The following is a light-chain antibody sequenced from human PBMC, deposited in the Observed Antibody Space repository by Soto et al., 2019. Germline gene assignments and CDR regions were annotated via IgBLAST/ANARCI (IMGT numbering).Light chain of an antibody. Sequence: QSVLTQPPSVSAAPGQKVTISCSGSNSNIGNNYVSWYQQLPGTAPKLLIYDNNKRPSGIPDRFSGSKSGTSATLGITGLQTGDEADYYCETWDSSLSALFGGGTKLTGL. J-gene: IGLJ2*01. CDR3: ETWDSSLSAL. V-gene: IGLV1-51*01. CDR2: DNN. CDR1: NSNIGNNY.